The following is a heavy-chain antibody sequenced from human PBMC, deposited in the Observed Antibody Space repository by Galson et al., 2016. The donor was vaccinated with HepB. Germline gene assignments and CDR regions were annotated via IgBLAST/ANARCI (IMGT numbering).Heavy chain of an antibody. J-gene: IGHJ4*02. CDR3: SRGLDAYKAGNY. D-gene: IGHD5-24*01. CDR2: IHPSGST. Sequence: SETLSLTCGVYGGSFTGYYCNWFRQPPGTGLEWIGEIHPSGSTSYNPSLGSRVTISLDTSKNQFSLKVDSVTAADTAVYFCSRGLDAYKAGNYWGQGTLVTVAA. CDR1: GGSFTGYY. V-gene: IGHV4-34*01.